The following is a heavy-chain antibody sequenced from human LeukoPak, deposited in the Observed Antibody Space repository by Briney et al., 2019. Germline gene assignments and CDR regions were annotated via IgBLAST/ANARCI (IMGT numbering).Heavy chain of an antibody. Sequence: PGGSLRLSCAASGFTFSSYWMSWVRQAPGKGLEWVANIKQDGSEKYYVDSVKGRFTISRDNAKNSLYLQMNSLRAEDTAVYYCARDRYYDFWSGYLPEPYYGMDVWGQGTTVTVSS. J-gene: IGHJ6*02. CDR2: IKQDGSEK. CDR3: ARDRYYDFWSGYLPEPYYGMDV. D-gene: IGHD3-3*01. CDR1: GFTFSSYW. V-gene: IGHV3-7*01.